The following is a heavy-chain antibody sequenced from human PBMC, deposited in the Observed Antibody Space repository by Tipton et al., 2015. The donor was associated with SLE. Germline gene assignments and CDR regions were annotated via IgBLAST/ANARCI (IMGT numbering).Heavy chain of an antibody. D-gene: IGHD3-3*01. CDR3: ARHRDFWSGYHTWFDP. Sequence: AGLVKPSETLSLTCEVYGGSFSGYYWSWIRQSPGKGLEWIGEINYSGSTKYNPSLKSRVTISVDASKNQFSLKMNFMTAADTAVYYCARHRDFWSGYHTWFDPWGQGTLVTVSS. CDR2: INYSGST. V-gene: IGHV4-34*01. CDR1: GGSFSGYY. J-gene: IGHJ5*02.